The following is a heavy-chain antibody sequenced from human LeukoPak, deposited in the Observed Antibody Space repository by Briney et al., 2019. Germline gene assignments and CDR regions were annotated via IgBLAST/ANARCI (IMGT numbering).Heavy chain of an antibody. D-gene: IGHD3-22*01. CDR3: AGEGHYYDDTGYYYGGEDY. CDR1: GRSITSYY. J-gene: IGHJ4*02. CDR2: IYTRGST. V-gene: IGHV4-4*07. Sequence: SETLSLTCTVSGRSITSYYWSWIRQPAGKGLEWVGRIYTRGSTNYNPSLKSRITISVDTSRNQFSLKLTSVTAADTAVYYCAGEGHYYDDTGYYYGGEDYWGQGTLVTVSS.